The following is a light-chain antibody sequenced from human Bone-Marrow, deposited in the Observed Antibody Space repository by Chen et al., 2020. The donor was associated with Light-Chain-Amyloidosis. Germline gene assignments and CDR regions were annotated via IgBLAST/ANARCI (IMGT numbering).Light chain of an antibody. V-gene: IGLV3-25*03. CDR2: RDT. J-gene: IGLJ2*01. CDR3: QSADSSGTYEVI. Sequence: SYVLTQPPSVSVSPGQTARITCSGDDLPTKYAYWYQQKPGQAPVLVIHRDTERPWGISERFSGSSSWTTATLTISGVQAEDEADYHCQSADSSGTYEVIFGGGTKLTVL. CDR1: DLPTKY.